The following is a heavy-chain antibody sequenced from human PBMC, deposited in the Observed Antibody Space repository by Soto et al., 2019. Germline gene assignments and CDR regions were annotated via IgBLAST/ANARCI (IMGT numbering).Heavy chain of an antibody. D-gene: IGHD3-10*01. CDR2: IYYSGST. Sequence: QVQLQESGPGLVKPSQTLSLTCTVSGGSISSGGYYWSWIRQHPGKGLEWIGYIYYSGSTYYNPSLKRRVTISVDPSKNQCSLKLSSVTAADTAVYYCARGVTMVRGVIHTPYFDYWGQGTLVTVSS. CDR3: ARGVTMVRGVIHTPYFDY. J-gene: IGHJ4*02. V-gene: IGHV4-31*03. CDR1: GGSISSGGYY.